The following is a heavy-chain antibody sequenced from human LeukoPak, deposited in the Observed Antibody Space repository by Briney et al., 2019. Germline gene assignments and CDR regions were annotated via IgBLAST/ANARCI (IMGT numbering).Heavy chain of an antibody. CDR3: ARDGSNWSNDYYHGVDV. CDR1: GFTFSSYA. Sequence: PGGSLRLSCAASGFTFSSYAMSWIRQHPGKGLEWLGYIYYSGSATYNPSLKSRVTISVDTSKNQFSLKLSSVTAADTAVYYCARDGSNWSNDYYHGVDVWGQGTTVTVSS. D-gene: IGHD4-11*01. V-gene: IGHV4-59*01. J-gene: IGHJ6*02. CDR2: IYYSGSA.